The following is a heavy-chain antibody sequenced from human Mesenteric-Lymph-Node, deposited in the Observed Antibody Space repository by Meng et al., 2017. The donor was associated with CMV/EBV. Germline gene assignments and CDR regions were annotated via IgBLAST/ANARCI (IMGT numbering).Heavy chain of an antibody. J-gene: IGHJ4*02. Sequence: SETLSLTCTVSGGSISYYWSWIRQPPGKGLEWIGNIYYSGSTNYNPSLKSRVTISVDTSKNQFSLKLSSVTAADTAVYYCARVGDYGGNLMHFDYWGQGTLVTVSS. D-gene: IGHD4-23*01. CDR3: ARVGDYGGNLMHFDY. V-gene: IGHV4-59*01. CDR1: GGSISYY. CDR2: IYYSGST.